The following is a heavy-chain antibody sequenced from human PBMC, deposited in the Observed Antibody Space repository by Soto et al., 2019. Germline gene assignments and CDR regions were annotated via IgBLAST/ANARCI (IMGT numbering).Heavy chain of an antibody. CDR1: GFTFSSYD. CDR2: FSFYGRRDNT. V-gene: IGHV3-23*01. D-gene: IGHD1-1*01. J-gene: IGHJ5*02. Sequence: EVQLLESGGGLVQPGGSLRLSCVGSGFTFSSYDMTWVRQAPGKGLEWVSSFSFYGRRDNTYYAESVKGRFTISRDNSRNTVYLQMDNLRVEDTAVYYCANSLYNDNGGPSDLGGQGTVVTVSS. CDR3: ANSLYNDNGGPSDL.